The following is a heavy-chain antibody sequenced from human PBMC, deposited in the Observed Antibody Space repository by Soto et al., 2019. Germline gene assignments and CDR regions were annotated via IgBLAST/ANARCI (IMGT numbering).Heavy chain of an antibody. V-gene: IGHV1-69*01. Sequence: QVQLVQSGAEVKKPGSSVKVSCTASGGSLRNSVISWARQAPAQRLEWMGGVIPILGTANYAQKFQGRGTIAADEATSTAYMDLSSLSPDDTAVYYCARLGHPGHWGPGTLVIVSS. CDR1: GGSLRNSV. CDR3: ARLGHPGH. J-gene: IGHJ4*02. CDR2: VIPILGTA.